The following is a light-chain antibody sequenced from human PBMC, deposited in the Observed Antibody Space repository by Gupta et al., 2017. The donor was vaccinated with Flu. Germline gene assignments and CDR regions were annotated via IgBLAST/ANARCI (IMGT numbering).Light chain of an antibody. CDR3: AVWDDNLSSWL. CDR1: SSNIGSSS. Sequence: QSVVTQPPSASRTPGQRVTISCSGGSSNIGSSSVYWYQQLPGTAPKLLTYRDHRRPSGVPDRFSGSKSGTSASLTISGLRSEDEADYYCAVWDDNLSSWLFGGGTKLTVL. CDR2: RDH. J-gene: IGLJ3*02. V-gene: IGLV1-47*01.